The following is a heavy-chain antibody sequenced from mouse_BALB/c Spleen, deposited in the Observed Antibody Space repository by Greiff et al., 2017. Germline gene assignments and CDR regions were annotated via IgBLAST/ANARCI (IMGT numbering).Heavy chain of an antibody. J-gene: IGHJ2*01. CDR2: ISYSGST. V-gene: IGHV3-8*02. Sequence: EVKLVESGPSLVKPSQTLSLTCSVTGDSITSGYWNWIRKFPGNKLEYMGYISYSGSTYYNPSLKSRISITRDTSKNQYYLQLNSVTTEDTATYYCARCYGNYVYYFDYWGQGTTLTVSS. CDR3: ARCYGNYVYYFDY. CDR1: GDSITSGY. D-gene: IGHD2-1*01.